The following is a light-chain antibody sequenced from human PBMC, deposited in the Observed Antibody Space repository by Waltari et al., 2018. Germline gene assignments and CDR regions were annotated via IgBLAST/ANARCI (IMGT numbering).Light chain of an antibody. Sequence: EIVLTQSPGTLSLAPGERATLSCRASQGVSRTLAWYQQKPGQAPSLLISAASTRATGIPDRFSGSGSGTDFSLTISRLEPEDFAVYYCQHYVRLPATFGQGTKVEIK. V-gene: IGKV3-20*01. J-gene: IGKJ1*01. CDR1: QGVSRT. CDR2: AAS. CDR3: QHYVRLPAT.